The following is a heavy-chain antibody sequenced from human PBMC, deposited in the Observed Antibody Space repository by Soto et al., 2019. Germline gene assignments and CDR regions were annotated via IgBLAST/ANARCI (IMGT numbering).Heavy chain of an antibody. J-gene: IGHJ5*02. CDR2: IYHSGST. CDR3: ARGGFYYSSYNWFDP. CDR1: GGSISSGDYY. Sequence: QVQLQESGPGLVKPSQTLSLTCTVSGGSISSGDYYWSWIRQPPGKGLEWIGYIYHSGSTYYNPSLKRRVTISVDTSKNQFSLKLSSVTAADTAVYYCARGGFYYSSYNWFDPWGQGTLVTVSS. V-gene: IGHV4-30-4*01. D-gene: IGHD3-22*01.